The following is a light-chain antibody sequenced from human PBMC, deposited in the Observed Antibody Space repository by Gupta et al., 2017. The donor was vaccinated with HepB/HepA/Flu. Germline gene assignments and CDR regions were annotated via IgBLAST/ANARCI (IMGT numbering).Light chain of an antibody. CDR2: LGS. CDR3: MQTLQTPS. CDR1: QSLLQSNGYNS. Sequence: DIVMTQCPLCLPVTHGEQASISCRSSQSLLQSNGYNSLYWYLQKPGQSPKLLIYLGSNRASGVPDRFSGSGSGTDFTLKISRVEAEDVGVYYCMQTLQTPSFGGGTKVEIK. J-gene: IGKJ4*01. V-gene: IGKV2-28*01.